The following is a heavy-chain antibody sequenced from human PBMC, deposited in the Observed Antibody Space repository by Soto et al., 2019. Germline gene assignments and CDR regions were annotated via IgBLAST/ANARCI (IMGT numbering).Heavy chain of an antibody. CDR1: GFTFCDYA. V-gene: IGHV3-49*03. D-gene: IGHD5-18*01. Sequence: GGSLRLSCTASGFTFCDYAISWFRQAPGKGLEWISFIRSKTYGGAADYAASVKGRFTISRDDSKSIAYLQMNSLDSEDTAVYYWARYVVGHWHAVDTWRHATMRTASS. J-gene: IGHJ4*03. CDR3: ARYVVGHWHAVDT. CDR2: IRSKTYGGAA.